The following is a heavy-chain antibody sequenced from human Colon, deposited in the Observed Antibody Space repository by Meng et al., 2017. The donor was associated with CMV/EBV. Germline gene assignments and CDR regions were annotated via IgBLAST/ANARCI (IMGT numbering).Heavy chain of an antibody. CDR1: GFTFSSYA. CDR2: VSGSSITT. J-gene: IGHJ4*01. V-gene: IGHV3-23*01. CDR3: VKDHKD. Sequence: GSVRLCCVGSGFTFSSYALSWVRQAPGKGLEWVSTVSGSSITTYYADSVKGRFTISRDNYNDILSLEMNSLRAEDTALYYCVKDHKDWGHGTLVTVSS.